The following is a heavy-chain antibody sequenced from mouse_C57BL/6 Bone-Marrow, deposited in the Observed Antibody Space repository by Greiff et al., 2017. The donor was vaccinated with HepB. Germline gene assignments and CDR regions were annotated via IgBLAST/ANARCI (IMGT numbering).Heavy chain of an antibody. CDR2: ISSGGSYT. J-gene: IGHJ3*01. CDR3: ARGILDY. Sequence: DVKLQESGGDLVKPGGSLKLSCAASGFTFSSYGLSWVRQTPDKRLEWVATISSGGSYTYYPDSVKGRFTLSRDNAKNTLYLQMSSLKSEDTAMYDWARGILDYWGQGTLVTVSA. V-gene: IGHV5-6*02. CDR1: GFTFSSYG.